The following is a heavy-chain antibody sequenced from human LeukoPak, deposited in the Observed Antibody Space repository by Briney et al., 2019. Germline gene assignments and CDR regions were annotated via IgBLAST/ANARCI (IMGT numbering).Heavy chain of an antibody. Sequence: ASVKVSCKASGYTFTSYYMHWVRQAPGQGLEWMGIINPSGGSTSYAQKFQGGVTMTRDTSTSTVYMELSSLRSEDTAVYYCARESGPGSYFTSGVDPWGQGTLVTVSS. CDR1: GYTFTSYY. J-gene: IGHJ5*02. CDR3: ARESGPGSYFTSGVDP. CDR2: INPSGGST. V-gene: IGHV1-46*01. D-gene: IGHD1-26*01.